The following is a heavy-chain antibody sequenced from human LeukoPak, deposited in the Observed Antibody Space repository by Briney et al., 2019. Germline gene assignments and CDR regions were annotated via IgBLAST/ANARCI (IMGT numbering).Heavy chain of an antibody. V-gene: IGHV3-30-3*01. D-gene: IGHD6-19*01. J-gene: IGHJ4*02. CDR1: GFTFSSYA. CDR3: AKDRASIAVADFDY. Sequence: PSGGSLRLSCAASGFTFSSYAMHWVRQAPGKGLEWVAVISYDGSNKYYADSVKGRFTISRDNSKNTLYLQMNSLRAEDTAVYYCAKDRASIAVADFDYWGQGTLVTVSS. CDR2: ISYDGSNK.